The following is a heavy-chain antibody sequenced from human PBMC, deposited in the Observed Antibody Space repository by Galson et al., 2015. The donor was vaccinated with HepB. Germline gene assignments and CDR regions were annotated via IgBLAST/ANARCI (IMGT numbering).Heavy chain of an antibody. D-gene: IGHD4-11*01. J-gene: IGHJ4*02. CDR3: VREALAQSHVFDY. Sequence: TLSLTCTVSGDSISSGDYYWTWIRQDPGKGLEWIGFVYYSGSAYYNPSLSRRVSISVDTSKNQFSLNLNSVTAADTAVYYCVREALAQSHVFDYWGQGSLVTVSS. V-gene: IGHV4-31*03. CDR1: GDSISSGDYY. CDR2: VYYSGSA.